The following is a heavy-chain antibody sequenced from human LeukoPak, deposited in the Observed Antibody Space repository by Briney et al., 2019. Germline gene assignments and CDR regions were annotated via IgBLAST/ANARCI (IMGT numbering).Heavy chain of an antibody. Sequence: GASVKVSCKASGFTFTSSAMQWVRQARGQRLEWIGWIVVGSGNTNYAQKFQERVTITRDMSTSTAYMELSSLRSEDTAVYYCAAELFGSSGSPSSKYYYYMDVWGKGTTVTVSS. V-gene: IGHV1-58*02. D-gene: IGHD3-22*01. CDR3: AAELFGSSGSPSSKYYYYMDV. J-gene: IGHJ6*03. CDR2: IVVGSGNT. CDR1: GFTFTSSA.